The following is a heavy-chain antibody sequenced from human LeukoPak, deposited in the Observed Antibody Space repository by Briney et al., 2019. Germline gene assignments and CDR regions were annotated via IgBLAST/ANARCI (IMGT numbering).Heavy chain of an antibody. Sequence: TGGSLRLSCAASGFTFSSYAMSWVRQAPGKGLEWVSTLSGSGVSTYYGDSVKGRFTISRDNSKNTLSLQMNRLRAEDAAVYYCSKSYSSGWYFGNGMDVWGQGTTVIVSS. CDR1: GFTFSSYA. V-gene: IGHV3-23*01. D-gene: IGHD6-19*01. CDR2: LSGSGVST. J-gene: IGHJ6*02. CDR3: SKSYSSGWYFGNGMDV.